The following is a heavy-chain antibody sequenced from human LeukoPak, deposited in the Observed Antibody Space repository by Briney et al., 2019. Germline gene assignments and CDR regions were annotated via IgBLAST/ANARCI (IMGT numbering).Heavy chain of an antibody. Sequence: PSETLSLTCTVSGGSISSYYWSWIRQPPGKGLEWIGYIYTSVSTNYNPSLKSRVTISVDTSKNQFSLKLSSVTAADTAVYYCARHWGAFDIWGQGTMVTVSS. V-gene: IGHV4-4*09. CDR3: ARHWGAFDI. CDR1: GGSISSYY. J-gene: IGHJ3*02. D-gene: IGHD7-27*01. CDR2: IYTSVST.